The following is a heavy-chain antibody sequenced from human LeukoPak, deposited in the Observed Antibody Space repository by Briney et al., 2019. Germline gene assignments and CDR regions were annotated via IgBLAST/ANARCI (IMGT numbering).Heavy chain of an antibody. D-gene: IGHD3-3*01. J-gene: IGHJ6*03. Sequence: PSETLSLTCTVSGGSISSYYWSWIRQPAGKGLEWIGRIETSGNTNYKPSLKSRVTISVDTSKNQFSLKLSSVTAADTAVYYCARVKIKGGITIFKEYHYMDVWGKGTTVTVSS. CDR2: IETSGNT. CDR3: ARVKIKGGITIFKEYHYMDV. V-gene: IGHV4-4*07. CDR1: GGSISSYY.